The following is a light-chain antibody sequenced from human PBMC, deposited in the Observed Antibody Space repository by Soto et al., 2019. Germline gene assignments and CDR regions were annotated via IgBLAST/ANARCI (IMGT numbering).Light chain of an antibody. CDR3: QQNYNTPYT. V-gene: IGKV4-1*01. CDR1: QSVLYSSNNKNY. J-gene: IGKJ2*01. Sequence: DIVMTQSPDSLAVSLGERATINCKSSQSVLYSSNNKNYVAWYQQKPGQPPKLLIYCASTRESGVPDRFSGSGSGTDFTLTNSSLQAEDVAVYYCQQNYNTPYTFGQGTQLEIK. CDR2: CAS.